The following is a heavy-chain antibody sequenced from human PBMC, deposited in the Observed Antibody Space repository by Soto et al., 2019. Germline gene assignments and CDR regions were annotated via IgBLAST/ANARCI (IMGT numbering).Heavy chain of an antibody. CDR2: IHYSGNT. J-gene: IGHJ4*02. V-gene: IGHV4-59*01. D-gene: IGHD3-22*01. Sequence: PSETLSLTCTVSGGSISSYYWSWIRQPPGKGLEWIGYIHYSGNTDYNPSLRSRVTISVDTSKNQFSLKLSSVTAADTAVYYCARLAGKSSDYFYTWGQGTLLTVSS. CDR1: GGSISSYY. CDR3: ARLAGKSSDYFYT.